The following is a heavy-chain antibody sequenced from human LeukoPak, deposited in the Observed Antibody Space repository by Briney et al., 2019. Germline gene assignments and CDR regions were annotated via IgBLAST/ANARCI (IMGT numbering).Heavy chain of an antibody. J-gene: IGHJ4*02. CDR3: ARYNAGYFY. D-gene: IGHD2-21*01. CDR1: GFTFSSYE. Sequence: PGGSLRLSCAASGFTFSSYEINWVRQAPGKGLEWVGRTRNKTKSYTTDYAASVKGRFTISRDDSKSSLYLQMNSLKTEDTAVYYCARYNAGYFYWGQGTLVTVSS. V-gene: IGHV3-72*01. CDR2: TRNKTKSYTT.